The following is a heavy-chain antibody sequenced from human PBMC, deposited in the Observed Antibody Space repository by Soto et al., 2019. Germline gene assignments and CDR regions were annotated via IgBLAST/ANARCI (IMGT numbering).Heavy chain of an antibody. Sequence: ASVKVSCTASGYTFTSYGISWVRQAPGQGLEWMGWISAYNGNTNYAQKLQGRVTMTTDTSTSTAYMELRSLRSDDTAVYYCARVYCSSTSCYRTPPGERYFDYWGQGTLVTVSS. CDR3: ARVYCSSTSCYRTPPGERYFDY. J-gene: IGHJ4*02. CDR1: GYTFTSYG. V-gene: IGHV1-18*01. CDR2: ISAYNGNT. D-gene: IGHD2-2*01.